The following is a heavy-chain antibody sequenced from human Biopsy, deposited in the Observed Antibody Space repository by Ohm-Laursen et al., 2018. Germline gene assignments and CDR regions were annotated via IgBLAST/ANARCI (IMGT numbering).Heavy chain of an antibody. CDR1: GYTFTGYH. J-gene: IGHJ5*02. Sequence: GASVKASCKASGYTFTGYHVHWVRQAPGQGLEWMGWINAKTGATNYAQKFQGRVTMTRDTSISTAYVDLSSLRSDDTAVYYWTRGGYYYDSLAYYYCFDPWGQGTLVTVSS. CDR2: INAKTGAT. CDR3: TRGGYYYDSLAYYYCFDP. V-gene: IGHV1-2*02. D-gene: IGHD3-22*01.